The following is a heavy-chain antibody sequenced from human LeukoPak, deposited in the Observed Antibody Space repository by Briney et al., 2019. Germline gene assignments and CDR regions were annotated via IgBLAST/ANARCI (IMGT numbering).Heavy chain of an antibody. V-gene: IGHV4-59*01. CDR2: IYYSGST. J-gene: IGHJ5*02. Sequence: SETLSLTCTVSGGSISSYYWSWIRQPPGKGLEWIGYIYYSGSTNYNPSLKSRVTISVDTSKNQFSLKLSSVTAADTAVYHCARVNYYDSSGPHGFDPWGQGTLVIVPS. D-gene: IGHD3-22*01. CDR1: GGSISSYY. CDR3: ARVNYYDSSGPHGFDP.